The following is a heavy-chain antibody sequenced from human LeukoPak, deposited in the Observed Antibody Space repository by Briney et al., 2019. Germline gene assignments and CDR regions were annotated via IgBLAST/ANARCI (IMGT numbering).Heavy chain of an antibody. D-gene: IGHD5-18*01. CDR3: ARGGYSPMDYFDY. J-gene: IGHJ4*02. CDR1: GFTFSSYA. Sequence: LPGGSLRLSCVASGFTFSSYAMHWVRQAPGKGLEWVAVISYDGSNKYYADSVKGRFTISRDNSKNTLYLQMNSLRAEDTAVYYCARGGYSPMDYFDYWGQGTLVTVSS. V-gene: IGHV3-30-3*01. CDR2: ISYDGSNK.